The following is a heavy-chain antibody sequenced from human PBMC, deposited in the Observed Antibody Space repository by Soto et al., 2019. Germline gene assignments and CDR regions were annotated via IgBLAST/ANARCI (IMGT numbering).Heavy chain of an antibody. CDR2: ISYDGSNK. D-gene: IGHD3-10*01. CDR1: GFTFSSYG. J-gene: IGHJ3*02. V-gene: IGHV3-30*18. CDR3: AKESYYGSGSYNRRAFDI. Sequence: GGSLRLSCAASGFTFSSYGMHWVRQAPGKGLEWVAVISYDGSNKYYADSVKGRFTISRDNSKNTLYLQMNSLRAEDTAVYYCAKESYYGSGSYNRRAFDIWGQGTMVTVSS.